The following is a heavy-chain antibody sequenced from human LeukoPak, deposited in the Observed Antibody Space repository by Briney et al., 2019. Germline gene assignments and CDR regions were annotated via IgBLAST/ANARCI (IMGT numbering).Heavy chain of an antibody. J-gene: IGHJ4*02. CDR1: GSTFSGST. V-gene: IGHV3-73*01. Sequence: PGGSLRLSCAASGSTFSGSTVHWVRQASGRGLEWVGHIRPKANNYATAYAASVKGRFAISRDDSKNTAYLQLNSLKTEDTAVYYCSRHEALPGDYWGQGTLVTVSS. CDR3: SRHEALPGDY. D-gene: IGHD2-21*02. CDR2: IRPKANNYAT.